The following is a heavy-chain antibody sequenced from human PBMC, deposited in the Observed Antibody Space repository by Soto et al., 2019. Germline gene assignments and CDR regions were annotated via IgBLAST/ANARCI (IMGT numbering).Heavy chain of an antibody. CDR3: ARVTRNYYDSRKVFDP. J-gene: IGHJ5*02. CDR1: GGSIRSGDYY. Sequence: SETLSLTCTVSGGSIRSGDYYWSWIRQPPGKGLEWIGYIYYSGSTYYNPSLKSRVTISVDTSKNQFSLKLSSVTAADTAVYYCARVTRNYYDSRKVFDPWGQGTLVTVSS. CDR2: IYYSGST. D-gene: IGHD3-22*01. V-gene: IGHV4-30-4*01.